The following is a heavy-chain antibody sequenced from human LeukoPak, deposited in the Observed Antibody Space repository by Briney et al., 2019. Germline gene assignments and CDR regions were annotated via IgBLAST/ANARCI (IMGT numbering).Heavy chain of an antibody. D-gene: IGHD3-10*01. J-gene: IGHJ4*02. Sequence: GGSLRLSCAASGFTFDDSGMSWVRQAPGKRLEWVSGINWNGDNTGYADSVKGRFTISRDNAKNSLYLQMNSLRAEDTAFYYCARRRVTFVRGVDITSYYFDYWGQGTLVTVSS. CDR3: ARRRVTFVRGVDITSYYFDY. V-gene: IGHV3-20*04. CDR1: GFTFDDSG. CDR2: INWNGDNT.